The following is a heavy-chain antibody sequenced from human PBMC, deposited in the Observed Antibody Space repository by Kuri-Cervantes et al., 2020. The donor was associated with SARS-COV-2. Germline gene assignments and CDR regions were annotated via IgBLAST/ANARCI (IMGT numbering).Heavy chain of an antibody. CDR3: ARDSELGQRFDP. V-gene: IGHV3-21*01. CDR2: ISSGSRHI. J-gene: IGHJ5*02. D-gene: IGHD3-10*01. Sequence: GGSLRLSCAASDFKFSTYTMNWVRQAPGGGLEWVSSISSGSRHIYYADSVRGRFTISRDDAKNSLFLQMSGLRAEDSALYYCARDSELGQRFDPWGQGTLVTVSS. CDR1: DFKFSTYT.